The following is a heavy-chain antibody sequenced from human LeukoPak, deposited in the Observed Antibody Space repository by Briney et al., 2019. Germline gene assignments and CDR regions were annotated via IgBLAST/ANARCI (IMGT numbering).Heavy chain of an antibody. CDR2: INHSGST. V-gene: IGHV4-34*01. Sequence: PSETLSLTCAVYGGSFSGYYWSWIRQPPGKGLEWIGEINHSGSTNYNPSLKSRVTISVDTSKNQFSLKLSSVTAADTAVYYCARQTWHYYYYYMDVWGKGTTVTVSS. CDR3: ARQTWHYYYYYMDV. CDR1: GGSFSGYY. J-gene: IGHJ6*03.